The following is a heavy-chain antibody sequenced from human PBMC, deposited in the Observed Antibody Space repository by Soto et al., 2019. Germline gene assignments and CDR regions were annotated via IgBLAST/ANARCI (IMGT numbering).Heavy chain of an antibody. D-gene: IGHD6-19*01. J-gene: IGHJ4*02. CDR2: IKIDGIEK. Sequence: RGSLRLSSAASGFTFSSYWMSWVRQAPGKRLEWVANIKIDGIEKYYVDSVKGRFTISRDNAKNSLYLQMNSLRAEDTAVYYCARDRGRSSSGSTRFFDYWGQGT. V-gene: IGHV3-7*01. CDR3: ARDRGRSSSGSTRFFDY. CDR1: GFTFSSYW.